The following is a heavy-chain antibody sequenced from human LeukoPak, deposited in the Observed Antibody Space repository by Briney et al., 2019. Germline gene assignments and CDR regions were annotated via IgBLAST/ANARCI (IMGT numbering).Heavy chain of an antibody. CDR1: GGSISSYY. Sequence: SETLSLTCTVSGGSISSYYWSWIRQPPGKGLEWIGYIYYSGSTNYNPSLKSRVTISVDTSKNQFSLKLSSVTAADTAVYYCARLPGFGSGWYFIDYWGQGTLVTVSS. CDR3: ARLPGFGSGWYFIDY. V-gene: IGHV4-59*08. J-gene: IGHJ4*02. CDR2: IYYSGST. D-gene: IGHD6-19*01.